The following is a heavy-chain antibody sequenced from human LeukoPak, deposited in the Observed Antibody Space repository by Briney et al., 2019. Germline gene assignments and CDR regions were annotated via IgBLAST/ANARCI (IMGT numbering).Heavy chain of an antibody. Sequence: SETLSLTCAVYGGSFSGYYWSWIRQPAGKGLEWIVRIYTSGTTNYNPSLKSRVTISVDTSKNQFSLKLRSVTAADTAVYYCARSKDYDSSGYYHAFDIWGQGTMVTVSS. CDR3: ARSKDYDSSGYYHAFDI. J-gene: IGHJ3*02. V-gene: IGHV4-59*10. CDR1: GGSFSGYY. CDR2: IYTSGTT. D-gene: IGHD3-22*01.